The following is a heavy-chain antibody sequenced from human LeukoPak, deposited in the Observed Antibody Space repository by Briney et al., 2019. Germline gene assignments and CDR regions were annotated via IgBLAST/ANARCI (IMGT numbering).Heavy chain of an antibody. D-gene: IGHD4-17*01. CDR1: GGSFSGYY. Sequence: PSETPSLTCAVYGGSFSGYYWSWIRQPPGKGLEWIGEINHSGSTNYNPSLKSRVTISVDTSKNQFSLKLSSVTAADTAVYYCARIREAWDYGNYFDYWGQGTLVTVSS. CDR3: ARIREAWDYGNYFDY. J-gene: IGHJ4*02. V-gene: IGHV4-34*01. CDR2: INHSGST.